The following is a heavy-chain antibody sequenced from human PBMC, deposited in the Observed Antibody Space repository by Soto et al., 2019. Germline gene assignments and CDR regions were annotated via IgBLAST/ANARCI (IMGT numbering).Heavy chain of an antibody. CDR1: GFSLSNAKMG. CDR2: IFSNDEK. V-gene: IGHV2-26*01. Sequence: QVTLKESGPVLVKPTETLTLTCTVSGFSLSNAKMGVSWIRQPPGKALEWLAHIFSNDEKSYTTSLKSRLTISKATSKSQVVLTMTNIDPVDTATYYCARTVDTTMVFSRFDYWGQGTLVTVSS. J-gene: IGHJ4*02. CDR3: ARTVDTTMVFSRFDY. D-gene: IGHD5-18*01.